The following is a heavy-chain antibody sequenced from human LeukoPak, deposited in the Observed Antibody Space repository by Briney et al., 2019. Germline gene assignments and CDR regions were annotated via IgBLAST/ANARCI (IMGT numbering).Heavy chain of an antibody. D-gene: IGHD3-9*01. CDR2: INAGNGNT. CDR3: ASPPPNYDILTGFEY. CDR1: GYAFTRYA. Sequence: APVKVSCKASGYAFTRYAMHWVRQAPGQRLEWMGWINAGNGNTKYSQKFQGRVTITRDTSASTAYMELSSLRSEDTAVYYCASPPPNYDILTGFEYWGQGTLVTVSS. V-gene: IGHV1-3*01. J-gene: IGHJ4*02.